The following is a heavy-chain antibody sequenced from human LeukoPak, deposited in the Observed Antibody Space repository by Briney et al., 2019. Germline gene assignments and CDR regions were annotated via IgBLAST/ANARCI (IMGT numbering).Heavy chain of an antibody. J-gene: IGHJ4*02. CDR2: IYSGGST. CDR1: GFTVSSNY. D-gene: IGHD1-26*01. V-gene: IGHV3-53*01. CDR3: ARAFPSSGRYFDY. Sequence: GGSLRLSCAASGFTVSSNYMSWVRQAPGKWLEWVSVIYSGGSTYYADSVKGRFTISRDNSKNTLYLQMNSLRAEDTAVYYCARAFPSSGRYFDYWGQGTLVTVSS.